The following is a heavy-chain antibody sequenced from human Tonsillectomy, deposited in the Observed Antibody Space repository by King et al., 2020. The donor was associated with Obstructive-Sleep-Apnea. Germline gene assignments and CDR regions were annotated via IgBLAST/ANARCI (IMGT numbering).Heavy chain of an antibody. J-gene: IGHJ5*02. D-gene: IGHD3-9*01. CDR2: ISVSGGST. Sequence: SWVRQAPGKGLEWVSAISVSGGSTYYADSVKVLFTISRDTSKNTLYLQMTSLRAEDTAVYYCATDSYYDIPNWFDPWGQGTLVTVSS. CDR3: ATDSYYDIPNWFDP. V-gene: IGHV3-23*01.